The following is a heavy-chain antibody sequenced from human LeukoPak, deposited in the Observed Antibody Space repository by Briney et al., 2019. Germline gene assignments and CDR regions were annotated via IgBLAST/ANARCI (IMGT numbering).Heavy chain of an antibody. J-gene: IGHJ5*01. CDR2: INPTGYT. CDR3: AREVASDDYGAYGWFDT. Sequence: SQTLSLTCAVHGGSFSDSYWSWIRPPPRKGLEWIGEINPTGYTNYNPSLETRATMPVDTPKNQFSLKGTSVTSAAPAVYYFAREVASDDYGAYGWFDTWGHGTLVTVSS. CDR1: GGSFSDSY. V-gene: IGHV4-34*01. D-gene: IGHD4-17*01.